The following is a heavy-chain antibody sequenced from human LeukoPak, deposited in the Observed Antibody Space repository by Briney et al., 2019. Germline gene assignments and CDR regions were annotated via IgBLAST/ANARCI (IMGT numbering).Heavy chain of an antibody. CDR2: VSGGGGGT. Sequence: GGSLRLSCAASGFTFSSYAMSWVRQAPGKGLEWVSAVSGGGGGTYYADSVKGRFTVSRDNSKNTLYLQMISLRAEDTAVYYCAKRGHYDSSGSYAPFDYWGQGTLVTVSS. V-gene: IGHV3-23*01. J-gene: IGHJ4*02. CDR1: GFTFSSYA. CDR3: AKRGHYDSSGSYAPFDY. D-gene: IGHD3-22*01.